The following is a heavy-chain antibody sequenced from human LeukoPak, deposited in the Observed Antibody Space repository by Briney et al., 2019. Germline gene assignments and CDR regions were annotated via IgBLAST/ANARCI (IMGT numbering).Heavy chain of an antibody. Sequence: GGSLRLSCADSGFTFSSYGMSWVRQAPGKGLEWVSAISTSGGSTYYADSVKGRFTISRDNSMNTLYLQMNSLRAEDTAVYYCAKTWYSRSSTSDYWGQGTLVTVSS. D-gene: IGHD6-6*01. CDR1: GFTFSSYG. CDR2: ISTSGGST. J-gene: IGHJ4*02. CDR3: AKTWYSRSSTSDY. V-gene: IGHV3-23*01.